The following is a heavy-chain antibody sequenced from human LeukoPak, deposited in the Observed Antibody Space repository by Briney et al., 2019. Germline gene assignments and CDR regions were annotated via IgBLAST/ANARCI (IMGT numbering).Heavy chain of an antibody. D-gene: IGHD5-24*01. J-gene: IGHJ6*03. CDR3: AKLEGQANYYYYYMDV. V-gene: IGHV3-23*01. CDR1: GFTFSSYV. CDR2: ISGRGVNT. Sequence: AGGSLRLSCAASGFTFSSYVMSWVRQAPGKGLEWVATISGRGVNTYYADSVKGRFTISRDNSKSTLYLQMNSLRAEDTAVYYCAKLEGQANYYYYYMDVWGKGTTVTVSS.